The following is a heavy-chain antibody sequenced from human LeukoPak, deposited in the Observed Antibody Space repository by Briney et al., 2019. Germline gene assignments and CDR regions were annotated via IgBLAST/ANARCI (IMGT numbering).Heavy chain of an antibody. CDR2: IYYSGST. V-gene: IGHV4-59*12. CDR3: AREPPLYYFDY. CDR1: GGSISSYY. J-gene: IGHJ4*02. Sequence: SETLSLTCTVSGGSISSYYWSWIRQPPGKGLEWIGYIYYSGSTNYNPSLKSRVTMSADTSKNQFSLKLSSVTAADTAVYYCAREPPLYYFDYWGQGTLVTVSS.